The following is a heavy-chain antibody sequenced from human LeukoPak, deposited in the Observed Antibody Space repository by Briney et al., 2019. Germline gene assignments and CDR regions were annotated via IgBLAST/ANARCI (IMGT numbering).Heavy chain of an antibody. Sequence: GGSLRLSCAASGFTFSNAWMSWVRQAPGKGLEWVGRIKRKTDGGTTDYAAPVKGRFTISRDDSKNTLYLQMNSLKTEDTAVYYCTTGFPTYDWGQGTLVTVSS. CDR1: GFTFSNAW. V-gene: IGHV3-15*01. D-gene: IGHD2-21*01. CDR2: IKRKTDGGTT. J-gene: IGHJ4*02. CDR3: TTGFPTYD.